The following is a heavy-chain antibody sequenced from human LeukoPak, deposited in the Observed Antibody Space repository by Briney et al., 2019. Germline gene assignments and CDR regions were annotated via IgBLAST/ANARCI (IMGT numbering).Heavy chain of an antibody. CDR2: INPKTGGT. V-gene: IGHV1-2*02. J-gene: IGHJ5*02. CDR1: GYTFTDSY. Sequence: GASVKVSCKASGYTFTDSYMHWVRQAPGQGLEWMGWINPKTGGTNYAQRFQGRVTMTRDTSISTAYMELSRLRSDDTAVYYCASQSHDVPWGQGTLVTVSS. CDR3: ASQSHDVP.